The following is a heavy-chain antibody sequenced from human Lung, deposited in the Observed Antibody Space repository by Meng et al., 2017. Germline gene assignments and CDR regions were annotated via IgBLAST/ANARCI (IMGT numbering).Heavy chain of an antibody. J-gene: IGHJ6*02. CDR3: ARRRGWQLGYYYYGMDV. V-gene: IGHV2-26*01. CDR1: GFSLSNARMG. CDR2: IFSNDEK. Sequence: SGPTLVKPTETLTLTYTVSGFSLSNARMGVSWIRQPPGKALERLAHIFSNDEKSYSTSLKSRLTISKDTSKSQVVLTMTNMDPVDTATYYCARRRGWQLGYYYYGMDVWGQGTTVTVSS. D-gene: IGHD2-15*01.